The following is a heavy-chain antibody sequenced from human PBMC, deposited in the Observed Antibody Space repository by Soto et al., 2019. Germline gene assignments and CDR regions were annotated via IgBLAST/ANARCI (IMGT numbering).Heavy chain of an antibody. Sequence: SETLSLTCAVHGGSFSGYYWSWIRQPPGKGLEWIGEINHSGSTNYNPSLKSRVTISVDTSKNQFSLKLSSVTAADTAVYYCARGQSSLLLDCWGQGILVTVSS. CDR3: ARGQSSLLLDC. D-gene: IGHD2-8*02. J-gene: IGHJ4*02. V-gene: IGHV4-34*01. CDR2: INHSGST. CDR1: GGSFSGYY.